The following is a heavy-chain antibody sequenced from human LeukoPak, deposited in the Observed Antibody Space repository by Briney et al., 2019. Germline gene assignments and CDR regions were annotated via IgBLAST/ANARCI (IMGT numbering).Heavy chain of an antibody. CDR2: ISSSGSTI. J-gene: IGHJ4*02. CDR1: GFTFSTHE. Sequence: PGGSLRLSCAASGFTFSTHEMNWVRQAPGKGLEWVSYISSSGSTIYCADSVKGRFTISRDNAKDSLYLQMNSLRADDTAVYYCARRYCSGSSCLVDYWGQGTLVTVSS. CDR3: ARRYCSGSSCLVDY. V-gene: IGHV3-48*03. D-gene: IGHD2-15*01.